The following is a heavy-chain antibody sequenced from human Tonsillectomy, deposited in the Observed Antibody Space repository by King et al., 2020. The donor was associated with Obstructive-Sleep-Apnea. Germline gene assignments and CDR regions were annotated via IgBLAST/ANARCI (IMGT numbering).Heavy chain of an antibody. CDR3: ARGVRIAAAGIDAFDI. CDR2: ISSSGSTI. D-gene: IGHD6-13*01. V-gene: IGHV3-11*01. Sequence: VQLVESGGGLVKPGGSLRLSCAASGFTFSDYYMSWIRQAPGKGLEWVSYISSSGSTIYYSDPVKGRFTISRDNAKNSLYLQMNSLRADDTAVYYCARGVRIAAAGIDAFDIWGQGTMVTVSS. J-gene: IGHJ3*02. CDR1: GFTFSDYY.